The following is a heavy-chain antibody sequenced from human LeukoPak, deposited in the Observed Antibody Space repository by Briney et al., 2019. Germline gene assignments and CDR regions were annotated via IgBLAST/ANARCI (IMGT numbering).Heavy chain of an antibody. CDR2: IYYTGTT. J-gene: IGHJ4*02. CDR1: GGSLSSHF. Sequence: PSETLSLTCTVSGGSLSSHFWSWIRQPPGKGLELIGHIYYTGTTYYNPSLNSRVTISLDTSRNQFSLRLTSVTAADTAVYYCARFSSDCSPASCYLTYWGQGTLVTVSS. CDR3: ARFSSDCSPASCYLTY. D-gene: IGHD2-2*01. V-gene: IGHV4-59*11.